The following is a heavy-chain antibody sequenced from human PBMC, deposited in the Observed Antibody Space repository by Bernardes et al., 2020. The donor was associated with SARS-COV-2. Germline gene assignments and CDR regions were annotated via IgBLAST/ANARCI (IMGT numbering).Heavy chain of an antibody. Sequence: SETLYLTCAVYGDSFRDYNLHWIRQPPGKGLDWDGEINDSRSPNSHPSLKSRVSISVDTPKNQSSLKVNSVTAADTAVYYCARMSSGVVVPPVLGLRFFYSYYVLDVWGQGTAVSVSS. CDR1: GDSFRDYN. CDR2: INDSRSP. CDR3: ARMSSGVVVPPVLGLRFFYSYYVLDV. J-gene: IGHJ6*02. V-gene: IGHV4-34*01. D-gene: IGHD3-22*01.